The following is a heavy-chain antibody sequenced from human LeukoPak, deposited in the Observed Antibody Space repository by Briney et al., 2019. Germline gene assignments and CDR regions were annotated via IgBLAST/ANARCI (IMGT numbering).Heavy chain of an antibody. CDR2: INSDGSTT. CDR1: GFTLSGYW. V-gene: IGHV3-74*01. Sequence: PGGSLRLSCAASGFTLSGYWMHWVRQAPGKGLVWISRINSDGSTTNYAGSVKGRFTISRDNAKKTLYLQMNSLRAEDTAVYYCASRATVSTWAYYYYYMDVWGRGTTVTVSS. CDR3: ASRATVSTWAYYYYYMDV. D-gene: IGHD4-17*01. J-gene: IGHJ6*03.